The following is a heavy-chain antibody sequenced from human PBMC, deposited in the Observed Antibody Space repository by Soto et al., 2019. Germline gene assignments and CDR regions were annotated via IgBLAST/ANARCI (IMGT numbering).Heavy chain of an antibody. Sequence: GESLKISCKASGYSFTSYWIGWVSQMPGKGLEWMGIIYPSDSDSRYSPSFLGQVTISVDKSISTAYLQWSSLKASDTAMYYCARPTVTNDAFDVWGQGTMVTVSS. J-gene: IGHJ3*01. D-gene: IGHD4-17*01. V-gene: IGHV5-51*01. CDR1: GYSFTSYW. CDR3: ARPTVTNDAFDV. CDR2: IYPSDSDS.